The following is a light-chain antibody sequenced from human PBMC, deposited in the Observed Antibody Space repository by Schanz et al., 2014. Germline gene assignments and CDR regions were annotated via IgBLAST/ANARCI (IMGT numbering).Light chain of an antibody. CDR3: SSYTSSRDVL. CDR1: SSDVGSYNL. V-gene: IGLV2-14*02. CDR2: EGS. Sequence: QSVLTQPASVSGSPGQSITISCSGTSSDVGSYNLVSWYQQHPGKAPKLMIYEGSKRPSGVSIRFSGSKSGNTASLTISGLQAEDEADYYCSSYTSSRDVLFGGGTKLTVL. J-gene: IGLJ2*01.